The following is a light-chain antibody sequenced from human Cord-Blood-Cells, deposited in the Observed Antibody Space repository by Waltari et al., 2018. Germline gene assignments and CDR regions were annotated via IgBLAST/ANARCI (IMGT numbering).Light chain of an antibody. CDR3: QQYGSSPMYT. Sequence: EIVLTQSPGTLSLSPWERATLSCRASPSVSSSYLAWYQQKPGQAPRLLIYGASSRATGIPDRFSGSGSGTDFTLTISRLEPEDFAVYYCQQYGSSPMYTFGQGTKLEIK. CDR2: GAS. CDR1: PSVSSSY. V-gene: IGKV3-20*01. J-gene: IGKJ2*01.